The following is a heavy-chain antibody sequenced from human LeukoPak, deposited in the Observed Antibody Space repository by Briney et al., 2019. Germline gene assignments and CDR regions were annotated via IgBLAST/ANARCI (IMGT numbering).Heavy chain of an antibody. CDR1: GYTFTSYA. J-gene: IGHJ6*04. CDR2: INAGNGDT. V-gene: IGHV1-3*01. CDR3: ARCGPGSTSCYNKGNIGMDV. D-gene: IGHD2-2*02. Sequence: ASVTVSFKSSGYTFTSYAMHWVRQAPGQKLEWMGWINAGNGDTKYSQKFQGRVTITRDTSASTAYMELSSLRSEDTAVYYCARCGPGSTSCYNKGNIGMDVWGKGTTVTVSS.